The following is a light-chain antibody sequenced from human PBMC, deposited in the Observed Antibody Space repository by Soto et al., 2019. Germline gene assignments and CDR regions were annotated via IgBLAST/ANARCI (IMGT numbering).Light chain of an antibody. Sequence: DIQMTQSPTSLSASVGERVTITCRASQGIRNFVAWYQQKPGKAPKLLIYAASTLQSGVPSRFSGSGAGTDFTLTSTSLQPEDVATYSCQKDSSVPVVGPRTKVEIK. V-gene: IGKV1-27*01. CDR3: QKDSSVPV. CDR2: AAS. CDR1: QGIRNF. J-gene: IGKJ3*01.